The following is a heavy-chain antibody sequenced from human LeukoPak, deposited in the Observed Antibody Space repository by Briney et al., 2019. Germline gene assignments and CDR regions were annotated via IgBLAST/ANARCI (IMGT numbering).Heavy chain of an antibody. J-gene: IGHJ2*01. CDR1: GGSFSGYY. D-gene: IGHD4-17*01. V-gene: IGHV4-34*01. Sequence: SETLSLTCAVYGGSFSGYYWSWIRQPPGKGLEWIGEINHSGSTNYNPYLKSRVTISVDTSKNQFSLELSSVTAADTAVYYCARDRQYYGVYWYFDLWGRGTLVTVSS. CDR3: ARDRQYYGVYWYFDL. CDR2: INHSGST.